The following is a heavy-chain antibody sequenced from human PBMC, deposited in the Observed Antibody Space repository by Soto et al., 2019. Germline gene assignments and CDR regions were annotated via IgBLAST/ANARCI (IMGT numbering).Heavy chain of an antibody. Sequence: XXTLSLTCTVSGGSVSSGSYYWSWIRQPXGXXXXXXGXXYSXGRKXXXXXXXXXXXXSVEXSKKQLSMKMSSVNAADTAVYYCVGYSYGPLFDYWGQGTLVTVS. V-gene: IGHV4-61*01. CDR1: GGSVSSGSYY. CDR2: XYSXGRK. CDR3: VGYSYGPLFDY. J-gene: IGHJ4*02. D-gene: IGHD5-18*01.